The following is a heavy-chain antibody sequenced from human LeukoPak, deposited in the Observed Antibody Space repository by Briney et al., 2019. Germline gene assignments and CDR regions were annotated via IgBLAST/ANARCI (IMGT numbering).Heavy chain of an antibody. Sequence: SETLSLTCTVSGGSISSSSYYWGWIRQPPGKGLEWIGSIYYSGSTYYNPSLKSRVTISVDTSKNQFSLKLSSVTAADTAVYYCARSRRRAYCGGDCYLEYFQHWGQGTLVTVSS. D-gene: IGHD2-21*01. J-gene: IGHJ1*01. CDR3: ARSRRRAYCGGDCYLEYFQH. CDR1: GGSISSSSYY. CDR2: IYYSGST. V-gene: IGHV4-39*01.